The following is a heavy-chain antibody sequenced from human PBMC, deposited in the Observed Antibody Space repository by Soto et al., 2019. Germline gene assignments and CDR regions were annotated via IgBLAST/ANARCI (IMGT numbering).Heavy chain of an antibody. J-gene: IGHJ6*02. V-gene: IGHV3-23*01. D-gene: IGHD2-2*01. Sequence: PGLLLRHCWAAAGGKFVGYAIRWVRQAPGKGLEWVSAISGSGGSTYYADSVKGRFTISRDNSKNTLYLQMNSLRAEDTAVYYCAKETVVVPAATNYYYYYGMDVWGQGTTVTVSS. CDR2: ISGSGGST. CDR1: GGKFVGYA. CDR3: AKETVVVPAATNYYYYYGMDV.